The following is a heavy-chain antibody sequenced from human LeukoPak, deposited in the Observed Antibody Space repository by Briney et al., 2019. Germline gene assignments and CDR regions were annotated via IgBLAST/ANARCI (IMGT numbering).Heavy chain of an antibody. J-gene: IGHJ5*02. CDR1: GVSISSYY. D-gene: IGHD2-15*01. Sequence: SETLSLTCTVSGVSISSYYWSWIRQPAGKGLEWIGRIHTSGSTNYNPALKSRVAMSEDTSENQFSLKLSSVTAADTAVYYCARETDSPSWFDPWGQGTLVTVSS. CDR3: ARETDSPSWFDP. V-gene: IGHV4-4*07. CDR2: IHTSGST.